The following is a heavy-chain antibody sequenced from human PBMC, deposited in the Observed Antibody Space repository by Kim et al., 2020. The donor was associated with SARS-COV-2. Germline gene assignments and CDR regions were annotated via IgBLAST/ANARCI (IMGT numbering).Heavy chain of an antibody. CDR3: VKGSPLGDY. V-gene: IGHV3-23*01. D-gene: IGHD3-10*01. Sequence: GGSLRLSCAVSGFTFAMYAMTWVRQPPGKGLEWVSFISGDGTETSYADSVKGRFTVSRDSAKNTLYLQMNSLRADDTAVYYCVKGSPLGDYWGQGTLVTVSS. CDR1: GFTFAMYA. J-gene: IGHJ4*02. CDR2: ISGDGTET.